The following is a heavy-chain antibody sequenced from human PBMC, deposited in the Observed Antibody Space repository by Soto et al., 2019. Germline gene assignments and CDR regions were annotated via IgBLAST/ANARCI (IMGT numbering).Heavy chain of an antibody. CDR3: ARDGSMVRERWFDP. J-gene: IGHJ5*02. CDR2: INNDGIDT. V-gene: IGHV3-74*03. Sequence: EVQLVESGGGVVQPGGSLRLSCAASGFTFIGYWMHWVRQGPGKGLVWVARINNDGIDTTYADSVKGRFTISRDNTKNIVYLEMNSLRADDTAVYYCARDGSMVRERWFDPWGQGKLVTVSS. CDR1: GFTFIGYW. D-gene: IGHD3-10*01.